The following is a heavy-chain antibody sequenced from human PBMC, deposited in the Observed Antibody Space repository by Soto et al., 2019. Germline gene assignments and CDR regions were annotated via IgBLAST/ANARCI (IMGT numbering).Heavy chain of an antibody. Sequence: PGESLKISCKGSGYSFTSYWIGWVRQMPGKGLEWMGIIYPDDSDTRYSPSYQGQVTISADKSISTAYLQWSSLKDSDTAMYYCARCSGGSCYSGWFDPWGEGTLVTVSS. V-gene: IGHV5-51*01. CDR3: ARCSGGSCYSGWFDP. J-gene: IGHJ5*02. D-gene: IGHD2-15*01. CDR1: GYSFTSYW. CDR2: IYPDDSDT.